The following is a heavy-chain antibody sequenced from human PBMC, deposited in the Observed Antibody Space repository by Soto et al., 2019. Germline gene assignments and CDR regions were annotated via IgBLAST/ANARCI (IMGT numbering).Heavy chain of an antibody. CDR1: GFTFSSHW. CDR3: ARDYYFRSGSVDY. J-gene: IGHJ4*02. Sequence: EVQLVESGGGLVQPGGSLRLSCAASGFTFSSHWTSWVRQAPGKGLEWVANGNLDGSEKYYVDSVKGRFTISRDNAKNSLYLQMNSLRAEDTAVYYCARDYYFRSGSVDYWGQGTLVTVSS. V-gene: IGHV3-7*01. CDR2: GNLDGSEK. D-gene: IGHD3-10*01.